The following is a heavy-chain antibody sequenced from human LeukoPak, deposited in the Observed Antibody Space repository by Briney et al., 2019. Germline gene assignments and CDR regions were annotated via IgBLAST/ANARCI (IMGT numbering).Heavy chain of an antibody. D-gene: IGHD3-9*01. Sequence: PGGSLRLSCAASGFTFNTYWMHWVRQAPGKGLVWVARVNREGTTTTYADSVKGRFTISRDSAKNTLYLQMNNLRAEDTAVYYCARDLDWILFDYWGQGTLVTVSS. CDR2: VNREGTTT. V-gene: IGHV3-74*03. CDR1: GFTFNTYW. J-gene: IGHJ4*02. CDR3: ARDLDWILFDY.